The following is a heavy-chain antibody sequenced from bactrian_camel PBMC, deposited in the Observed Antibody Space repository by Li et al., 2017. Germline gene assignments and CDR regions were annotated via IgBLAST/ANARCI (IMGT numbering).Heavy chain of an antibody. CDR2: IDSDGST. CDR3: AVEYPRLSYGGDWYCPSGEYTH. D-gene: IGHD6*01. Sequence: HVQLVESGGGSVQAGGSLRLSCVASGSITSSYCMGWFRQAPGKQREAVAAIDSDGSTRYADSVKGRFTISKDNAKNTLYLQMNSLKPEDTAMYYCAVEYPRLSYGGDWYCPSGEYTHWGWGTQVTVS. CDR1: GSITSSYC. V-gene: IGHV3S53*01. J-gene: IGHJ4*01.